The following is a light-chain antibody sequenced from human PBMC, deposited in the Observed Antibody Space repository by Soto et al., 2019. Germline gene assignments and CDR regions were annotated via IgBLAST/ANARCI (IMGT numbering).Light chain of an antibody. CDR1: SNDVGGYSY. V-gene: IGLV2-14*01. J-gene: IGLJ3*02. CDR2: EVD. CDR3: SSYTINITRV. Sequence: QSVLTQPASVSGSPGQSITITCAGTSNDVGGYSYVSWYQQYPGKAPKLIIYEVDNRPSGVSHRFSGSKSGNTASLTISGLEAEDEGDYYCSSYTINITRVFGGGTKLPVL.